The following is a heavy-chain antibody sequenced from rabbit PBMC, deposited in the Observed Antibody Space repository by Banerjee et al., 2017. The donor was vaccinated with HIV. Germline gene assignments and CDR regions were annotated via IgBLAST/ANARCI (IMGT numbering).Heavy chain of an antibody. CDR2: IYTSSGTT. CDR1: GIDFSSYG. V-gene: IGHV1S45*01. Sequence: QEQLVESGGGLVTLGGSLKLSCKASGIDFSSYGISWVRQAPGKGLEWIAYIYTSSGTTWYASWVKGRFTISKTSSTTVTLQMTSLTAADTATYFCARSAYTDAAYGNLWGPGTLVTVS. J-gene: IGHJ4*01. CDR3: ARSAYTDAAYGNL. D-gene: IGHD6-1*01.